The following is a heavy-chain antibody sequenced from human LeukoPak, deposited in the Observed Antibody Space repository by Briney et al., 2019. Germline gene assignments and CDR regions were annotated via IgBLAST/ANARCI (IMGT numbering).Heavy chain of an antibody. CDR1: GYGFTSHY. Sequence: ASVKVSCKASGYGFTSHYMHWVRQAPGQGLEWLGLINPSGSTTLYAQKFQGRITMTRDMSTTTDYMELSSLRSDDTAVYYCVRVDEDGFDYWGQGTLVTVSS. J-gene: IGHJ4*02. CDR3: VRVDEDGFDY. CDR2: INPSGSTT. V-gene: IGHV1-46*01.